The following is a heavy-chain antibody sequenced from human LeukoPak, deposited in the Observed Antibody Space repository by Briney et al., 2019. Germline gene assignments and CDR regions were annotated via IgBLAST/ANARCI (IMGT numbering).Heavy chain of an antibody. D-gene: IGHD7-27*01. Sequence: GGCLRLSCAASGFTFDAFGMTWVRQAPGKGLEWVSAIRGDAGSTGYADSVKGRFTISRDNAKHSLYLQMNSLRVEDTALYYCARVWAWGSGNYFDNWGQGTLVTVSS. V-gene: IGHV3-20*04. CDR2: IRGDAGST. J-gene: IGHJ4*02. CDR3: ARVWAWGSGNYFDN. CDR1: GFTFDAFG.